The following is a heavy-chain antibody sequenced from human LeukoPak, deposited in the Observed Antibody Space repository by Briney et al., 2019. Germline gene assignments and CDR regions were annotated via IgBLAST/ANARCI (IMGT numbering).Heavy chain of an antibody. CDR2: INQGGSDK. CDR1: GFTFSGHW. CDR3: TRDRSRAEDD. V-gene: IGHV3-7*01. Sequence: GGSLRLSCTASGFTFSGHWMSWVRQAPGKGLEWVANINQGGSDKYYADSVKGRFTISRDNANNLLYLQMNSLRGEDTAVYYCTRDRSRAEDDWGQGTLVTVSS. D-gene: IGHD1-14*01. J-gene: IGHJ4*02.